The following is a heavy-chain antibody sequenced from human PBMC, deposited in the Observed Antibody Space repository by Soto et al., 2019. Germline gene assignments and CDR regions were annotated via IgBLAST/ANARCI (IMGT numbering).Heavy chain of an antibody. J-gene: IGHJ6*02. CDR3: AKDRSSSWYYYYYGMDV. CDR2: ISYDGSNK. V-gene: IGHV3-30*18. Sequence: LRLSCAASGFTFSSYGMHWVRQAPGKGLEWVAVISYDGSNKYYADSVKGRFTISRDNSKNTLYLQMNSLRAEDTAVYYCAKDRSSSWYYYYYGMDVWGQGTTVTVSS. CDR1: GFTFSSYG. D-gene: IGHD6-13*01.